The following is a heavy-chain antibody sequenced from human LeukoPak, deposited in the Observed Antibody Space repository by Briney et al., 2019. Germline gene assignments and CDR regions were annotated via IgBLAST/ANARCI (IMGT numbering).Heavy chain of an antibody. CDR2: INHSGRT. V-gene: IGHV4-34*01. Sequence: PSETVSLTCAVYGGSFSGYYWSWIRQPPGKGLEWIGEINHSGRTNYNPSLKSRVTISVDTSKNQFSLKLSSVAAADTAVYYCARWRLAGYSYGLGGIGIIDAFDIWGQGTMVTVSS. D-gene: IGHD5-18*01. CDR1: GGSFSGYY. CDR3: ARWRLAGYSYGLGGIGIIDAFDI. J-gene: IGHJ3*02.